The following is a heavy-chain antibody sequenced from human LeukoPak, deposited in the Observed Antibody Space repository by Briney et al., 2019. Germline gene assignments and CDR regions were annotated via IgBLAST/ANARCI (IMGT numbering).Heavy chain of an antibody. Sequence: SETLSLTCTVSGGSISSYYWSWIRQPAGKGLEWIGRIYTSGSTNYNPSLKSRVTMSVDTSKNQFSLKLSSVTAADTAVYYCARGSLVPAAITPWFDPWGQGILVTVSS. CDR3: ARGSLVPAAITPWFDP. D-gene: IGHD2-2*02. V-gene: IGHV4-4*07. CDR1: GGSISSYY. CDR2: IYTSGST. J-gene: IGHJ5*02.